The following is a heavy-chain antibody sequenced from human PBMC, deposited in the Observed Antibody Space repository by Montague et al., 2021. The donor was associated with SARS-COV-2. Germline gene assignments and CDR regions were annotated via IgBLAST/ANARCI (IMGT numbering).Heavy chain of an antibody. CDR3: ARGLPYQMVVGAIPNYSMDV. J-gene: IGHJ6*02. D-gene: IGHD2-15*01. CDR1: GASISSGGFY. Sequence: TLSLTCTASGASISSGGFYWSWLRQHPRKGLEWIGFIYYSGTTYHNPSLKSRLTISIDTSKNQFSLKLSSVTAADTAVYYCARGLPYQMVVGAIPNYSMDVWGQGTTVTVSS. CDR2: IYYSGTT. V-gene: IGHV4-31*03.